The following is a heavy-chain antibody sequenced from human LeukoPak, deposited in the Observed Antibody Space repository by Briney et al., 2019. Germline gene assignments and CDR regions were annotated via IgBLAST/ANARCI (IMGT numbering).Heavy chain of an antibody. CDR2: INPNSGGT. V-gene: IGHV1-2*02. J-gene: IGHJ4*02. CDR3: ARADRAVAGKGVDY. D-gene: IGHD6-19*01. Sequence: VASVKVSCKASGYTFTGYYMHWVRRAPGQGLEWMGWINPNSGGTNYAQKFQGRVTMTRDTSISTAYMELSRLRSDDTAVYYCARADRAVAGKGVDYWGQGTLVTVSS. CDR1: GYTFTGYY.